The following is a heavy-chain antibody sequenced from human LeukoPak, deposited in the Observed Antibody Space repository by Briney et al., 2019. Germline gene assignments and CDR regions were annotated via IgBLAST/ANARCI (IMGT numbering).Heavy chain of an antibody. CDR2: IHQSGST. D-gene: IGHD3-16*02. V-gene: IGHV4-38-2*02. J-gene: IGHJ5*02. Sequence: SETLSLTCTVCCYSIRNGYFWGWFRQSPGKGLERIGNIHQSGSTSYNPSLQSRVTISIDTSKNQFSLKLSSVTAADTAVYYCARLEITFGGVIAAWGPGTLVTVSS. CDR1: CYSIRNGYF. CDR3: ARLEITFGGVIAA.